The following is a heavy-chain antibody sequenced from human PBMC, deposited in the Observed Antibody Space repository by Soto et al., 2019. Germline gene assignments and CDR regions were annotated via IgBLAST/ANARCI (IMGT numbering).Heavy chain of an antibody. CDR3: ASSPGSNWYYFDY. D-gene: IGHD6-13*01. Sequence: SETLSLTCTVSGGSISSSSYYWGWIRQPPGKGLEWIGNIYYSGSTYYNPSLKSRVTISVDTSKNQFSLKLRSVTAADTAVYYCASSPGSNWYYFDYWGQGTLVTVSS. CDR1: GGSISSSSYY. CDR2: IYYSGST. V-gene: IGHV4-39*01. J-gene: IGHJ4*02.